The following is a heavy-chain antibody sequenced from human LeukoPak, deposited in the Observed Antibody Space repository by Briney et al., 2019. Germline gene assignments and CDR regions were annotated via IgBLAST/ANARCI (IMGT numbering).Heavy chain of an antibody. J-gene: IGHJ4*02. CDR2: IRYDGSNK. CDR1: GFTFSSYA. D-gene: IGHD3-10*01. CDR3: AKDYGSGSYSDY. V-gene: IGHV3-30*02. Sequence: GGSLRLSCAASGFTFSSYAMHWVRQAPGKGLEWVAFIRYDGSNKYYADSVKGRFTISRDNSKNTLYLQMNSLRAEDTAVYYCAKDYGSGSYSDYWGQGTLVTVSS.